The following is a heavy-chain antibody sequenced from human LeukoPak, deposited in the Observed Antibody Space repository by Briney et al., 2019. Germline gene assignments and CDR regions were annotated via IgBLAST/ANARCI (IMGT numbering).Heavy chain of an antibody. CDR1: GFSISSGHY. D-gene: IGHD5-18*01. J-gene: IGHJ4*02. CDR3: ARIFIRNGYSSYFDC. Sequence: SETLSLTCTVSGFSISSGHYWGWVRQPPGAGLEWIGSVYQSGTTYYNPSLKSRVTTSVDMSKNQFSLRLRPVTAADTAVYYCARIFIRNGYSSYFDCWGQGTLATVSS. CDR2: VYQSGTT. V-gene: IGHV4-38-2*02.